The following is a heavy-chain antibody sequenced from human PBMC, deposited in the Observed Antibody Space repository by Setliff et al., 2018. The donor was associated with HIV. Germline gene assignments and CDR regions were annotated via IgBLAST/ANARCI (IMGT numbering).Heavy chain of an antibody. V-gene: IGHV4-61*02. CDR1: NGSISSGTFY. J-gene: IGHJ5*02. CDR2: ITTSGST. Sequence: SETLSLTCTVSNGSISSGTFYWNWIRQPAGKGLEWIGRITTSGSTNYNPSLKSRVTISVDKSQNQFSLKLSSVTAADTAVYYCARDFKRYNSPCRFDPWGQGTLVTVSA. CDR3: ARDFKRYNSPCRFDP. D-gene: IGHD6-13*01.